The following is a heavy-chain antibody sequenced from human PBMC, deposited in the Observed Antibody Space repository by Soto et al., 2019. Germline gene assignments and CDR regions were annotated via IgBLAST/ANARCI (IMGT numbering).Heavy chain of an antibody. V-gene: IGHV3-48*02. CDR2: ISSSSSTI. CDR3: ARDYYYDSSGYPCPFDY. CDR1: GFTFSSYS. Sequence: GGSLRLSCAASGFTFSSYSMNWARQAPGKGLEWVSYISSSSSTIYYADSVKGRFTISRDNAKNSLYLQMNSLRDEDTAVYYCARDYYYDSSGYPCPFDYWGQGTLVTVSS. D-gene: IGHD3-22*01. J-gene: IGHJ4*02.